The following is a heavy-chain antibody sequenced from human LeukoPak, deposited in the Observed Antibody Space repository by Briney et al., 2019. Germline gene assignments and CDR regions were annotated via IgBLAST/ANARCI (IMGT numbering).Heavy chain of an antibody. V-gene: IGHV3-30*02. CDR3: ANPPTVTSFDS. Sequence: GGSLRLSCAASAFTFSRYGMHWVRQAPGMGLEWVAFIRYDGSNKYYADSVKGRFTISRDNSKNTLYLQMNSLRSEDTAVYYCANPPTVTSFDSWGQGTLVTVSS. J-gene: IGHJ4*02. D-gene: IGHD4-11*01. CDR1: AFTFSRYG. CDR2: IRYDGSNK.